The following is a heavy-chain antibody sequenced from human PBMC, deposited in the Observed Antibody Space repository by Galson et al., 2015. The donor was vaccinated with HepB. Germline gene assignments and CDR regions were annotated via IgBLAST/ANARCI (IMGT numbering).Heavy chain of an antibody. CDR3: ARALGGSYFYGLDV. V-gene: IGHV4-39*01. J-gene: IGHJ6*02. CDR2: VYYSGVT. CDR1: GASTSSSSYY. D-gene: IGHD3-16*02. Sequence: ETLSLTCTVSGASTSSSSYYWNWIRQSPGTGLEWIGSVYYSGVTYYNPSLKSRVTISIDTSKNQFSLRVSSVTAADTALYYCARALGGSYFYGLDVWGQGTTVAVSS.